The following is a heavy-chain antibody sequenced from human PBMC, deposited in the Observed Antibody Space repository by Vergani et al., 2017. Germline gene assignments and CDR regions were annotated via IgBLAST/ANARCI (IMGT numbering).Heavy chain of an antibody. CDR2: INPNSGGT. D-gene: IGHD6-13*01. CDR1: GYTFTGYY. V-gene: IGHV1-2*02. J-gene: IGHJ6*02. CDR3: ARTSSRKVGMDV. Sequence: VQLVESGGGVVQPGRSLRLSCAASGYTFTGYYMHWVRQAPGQGLEWMGWINPNSGGTNYAQKFQGRVTMTRDTSISTAYMELSRLRSDDTAVYYCARTSSRKVGMDVWGQGTTVTVSS.